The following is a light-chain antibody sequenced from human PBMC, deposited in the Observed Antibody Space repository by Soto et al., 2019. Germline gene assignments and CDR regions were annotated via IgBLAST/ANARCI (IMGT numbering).Light chain of an antibody. CDR3: QQYGSSPRIT. V-gene: IGKV3-20*01. CDR1: QSVSSN. Sequence: EIVMTQSPATLSVSPGERATLSCRASQSVSSNLAWYQQKPGQAPRLLIYAASSRATGIPDRFSGSVSGTDFTLTISRLEPEDFAVYYCQQYGSSPRITFGPGTKVGYQ. CDR2: AAS. J-gene: IGKJ3*01.